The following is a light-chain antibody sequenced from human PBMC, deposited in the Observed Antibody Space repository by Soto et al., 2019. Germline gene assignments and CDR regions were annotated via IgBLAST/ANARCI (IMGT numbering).Light chain of an antibody. CDR2: ATD. CDR3: QQYNSYWT. V-gene: IGKV1-5*01. CDR1: QTITNY. Sequence: DIKMTQSPSSLSASGGERVTITCRASQTITNYLNWYQQQSGKAPKLLIYATDTLQSGVPSRFSGSGSGTEFTLTISSLQPDDFATYYCQQYNSYWTFGQGTKV. J-gene: IGKJ1*01.